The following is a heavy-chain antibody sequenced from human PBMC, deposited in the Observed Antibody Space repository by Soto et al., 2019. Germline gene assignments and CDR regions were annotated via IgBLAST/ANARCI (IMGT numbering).Heavy chain of an antibody. J-gene: IGHJ6*02. Sequence: HRLSLTCAISGDSFSSNIAAWNWIRQSPSRGLEWLGRTYYRSKWYNDYAVSVKSRITINPDTSKNQFSLQLNSVTPEDTAVYYCAREDSAAAAGTHLSYYYYGMDVWGQGTTVTVSS. CDR2: TYYRSKWYN. CDR1: GDSFSSNIAA. D-gene: IGHD6-13*01. V-gene: IGHV6-1*01. CDR3: AREDSAAAAGTHLSYYYYGMDV.